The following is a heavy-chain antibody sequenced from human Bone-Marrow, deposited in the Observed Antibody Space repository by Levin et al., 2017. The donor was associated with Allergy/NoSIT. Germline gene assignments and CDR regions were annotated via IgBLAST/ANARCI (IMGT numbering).Heavy chain of an antibody. CDR3: ARDPGTSLAY. D-gene: IGHD1-14*01. V-gene: IGHV3-21*01. J-gene: IGHJ4*02. Sequence: KPGGSLRLSCAASGFTFSFYTMNWVRQAPGKGLEWISSISSNSNSIYYADSLKGRFTISRDDAKNSLYLQMNSLRAEDTAVYYCARDPGTSLAYWGQGTLVTVSS. CDR2: ISSNSNSI. CDR1: GFTFSFYT.